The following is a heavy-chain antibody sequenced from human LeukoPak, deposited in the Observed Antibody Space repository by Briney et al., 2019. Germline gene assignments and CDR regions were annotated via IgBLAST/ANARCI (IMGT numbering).Heavy chain of an antibody. V-gene: IGHV3-48*04. CDR1: GFTFSSYA. CDR2: ISSTSTNI. CDR3: ARDMAAMDPWAFDI. J-gene: IGHJ3*02. D-gene: IGHD2-2*01. Sequence: PGGSLRLSCAASGFTFSSYAMNWVRQAPGKGLEWVSYISSTSTNIYYADSVKGRFTISRDNAKNSLYLLMNSLRVEDTALYYCARDMAAMDPWAFDIWGQGTMVTVSS.